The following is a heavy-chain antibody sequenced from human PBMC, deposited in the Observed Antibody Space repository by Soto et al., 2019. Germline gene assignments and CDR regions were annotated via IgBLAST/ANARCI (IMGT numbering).Heavy chain of an antibody. D-gene: IGHD5-18*01. CDR2: ISSSGNTR. CDR1: GFTFSDYY. J-gene: IGHJ6*02. V-gene: IGHV3-11*01. Sequence: QVQLVESGGGLVKPGGSRRLSCAASGFTFSDYYMTWIRQAPGKGLEWVSYISSSGNTRYYADSVKGRFTISRDNAKNSVYLHMNSLRDDDTAVYYCARDLDTAMVRVYYYYNGMDVWGQGTTVTVSS. CDR3: ARDLDTAMVRVYYYYNGMDV.